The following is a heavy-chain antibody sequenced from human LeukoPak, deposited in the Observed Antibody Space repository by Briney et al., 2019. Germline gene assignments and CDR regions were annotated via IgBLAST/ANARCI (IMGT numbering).Heavy chain of an antibody. D-gene: IGHD1-1*01. J-gene: IGHJ4*02. CDR1: GFPFSSYG. V-gene: IGHV3-33*01. CDR2: IWFDGSNK. Sequence: PGGSLRLSCVASGFPFSSYGFHWVRQAPGKGLEWVALIWFDGSNKYYAGSVKGRLTISRDDSKNTVHLQMNSLRAEDTAVYYCARGYRETDYWGQGTLVTVSS. CDR3: ARGYRETDY.